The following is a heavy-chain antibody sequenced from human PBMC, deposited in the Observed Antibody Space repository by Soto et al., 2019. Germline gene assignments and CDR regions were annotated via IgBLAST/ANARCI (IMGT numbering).Heavy chain of an antibody. CDR3: VRDHGAWDGNYDAFDV. CDR1: GFTFSSDN. Sequence: QLVESGGGLVQPGGSLRLSCVASGFTFSSDNMNWVRQAPGKGLEWVSHISSGSRSIYYADSVKGRFTISRDNAKDSLYLQMNSLRVEDTAIYYCVRDHGAWDGNYDAFDVWGQGTIVTVSS. V-gene: IGHV3-48*04. D-gene: IGHD4-17*01. J-gene: IGHJ3*01. CDR2: ISSGSRSI.